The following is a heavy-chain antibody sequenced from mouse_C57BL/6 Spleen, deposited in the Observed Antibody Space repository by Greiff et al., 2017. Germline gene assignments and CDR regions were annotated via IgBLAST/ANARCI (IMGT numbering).Heavy chain of an antibody. V-gene: IGHV5-4*01. J-gene: IGHJ2*01. CDR3: ARDYYGSSPGGFDY. CDR1: GFTFSSYA. Sequence: EVHLVESGGGLVKPGGSLKLSCAASGFTFSSYAMSWVRQTPEKRLEWVATISDGGSYTYYPDNVKGRFTISRDNAKNNLYLQMSHLKSEDTAMYYCARDYYGSSPGGFDYWGQGTTLTVSS. CDR2: ISDGGSYT. D-gene: IGHD1-1*01.